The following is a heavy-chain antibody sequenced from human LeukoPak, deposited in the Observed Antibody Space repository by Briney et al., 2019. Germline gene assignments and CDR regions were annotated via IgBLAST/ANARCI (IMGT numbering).Heavy chain of an antibody. V-gene: IGHV1-69*05. Sequence: GASVKVSCTASGATFSSYTISWMRHSHAPGLELMWGIILIFGTANYSHKFQGRVTITTDESTSTAYMELSSLRSEGTAVYYCARGGGPTVTPSWGQGTLVTVSS. CDR3: ARGGGPTVTPS. CDR1: GATFSSYT. CDR2: IILIFGTA. J-gene: IGHJ4*02. D-gene: IGHD4-17*01.